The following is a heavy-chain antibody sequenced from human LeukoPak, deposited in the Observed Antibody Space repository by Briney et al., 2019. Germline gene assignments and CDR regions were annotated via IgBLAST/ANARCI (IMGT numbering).Heavy chain of an antibody. Sequence: SETLSLTCSVSGYSITSGYYWGWIRQPPGKGLEWIGRINHSGSTNYNPSLKSRVTISVDTSKNQFSLKLSSVTAADTAVYYCARRHSVLRFLEWLPRAFDIWGQGTMVTVSS. D-gene: IGHD3-3*01. CDR3: ARRHSVLRFLEWLPRAFDI. J-gene: IGHJ3*02. CDR2: INHSGST. V-gene: IGHV4-38-2*02. CDR1: GYSITSGYY.